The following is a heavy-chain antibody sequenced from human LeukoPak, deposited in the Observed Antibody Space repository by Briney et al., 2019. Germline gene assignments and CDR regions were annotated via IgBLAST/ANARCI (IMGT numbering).Heavy chain of an antibody. D-gene: IGHD2-15*01. V-gene: IGHV1-2*02. Sequence: GASVKVSCKASGYTFTGYYMHWVRQAPGQGLEWMGWINPNSGGTNYAQKFQGRVTMTRDTSISTAYMELSRLRSDDTAVYYCARDRYCSGGSCYSRYDYWGQGTLVTVSS. CDR1: GYTFTGYY. J-gene: IGHJ4*02. CDR2: INPNSGGT. CDR3: ARDRYCSGGSCYSRYDY.